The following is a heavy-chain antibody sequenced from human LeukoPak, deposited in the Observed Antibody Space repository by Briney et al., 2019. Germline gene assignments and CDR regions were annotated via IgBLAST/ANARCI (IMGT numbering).Heavy chain of an antibody. Sequence: PGGSLRLSCAASGFSFSNYWMSWVRQAPGKGLEWVGHAKQDGSETYYVDSVKGRFTVSRDNAKNSLFLQMNSLRVEDTAMYYCARDLPSSGYWYRDAFDIWGRGTMDTVSS. D-gene: IGHD3-22*01. CDR1: GFSFSNYW. CDR2: AKQDGSET. CDR3: ARDLPSSGYWYRDAFDI. V-gene: IGHV3-7*01. J-gene: IGHJ3*02.